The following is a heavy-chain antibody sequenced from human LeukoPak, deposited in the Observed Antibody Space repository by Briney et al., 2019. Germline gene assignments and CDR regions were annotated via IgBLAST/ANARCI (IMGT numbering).Heavy chain of an antibody. CDR3: ARMHSSSWYDY. D-gene: IGHD6-13*01. Sequence: SETLSLTCTVSGGSISSYYWSWIRQPPGKGLEWIGFIYYSGSTNYNPSLKSRVTISVDTSKNQFSLNLSSVTAADTAVYYCARMHSSSWYDYWGQGTLVTVSS. CDR1: GGSISSYY. V-gene: IGHV4-59*08. CDR2: IYYSGST. J-gene: IGHJ4*02.